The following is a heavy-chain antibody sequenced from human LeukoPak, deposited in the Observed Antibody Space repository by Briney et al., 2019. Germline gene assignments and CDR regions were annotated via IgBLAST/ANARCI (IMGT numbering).Heavy chain of an antibody. Sequence: PGRSLRLSCAASGFTFSDYEMNWVRQAPGKGLEWVSYIRSSGSTIYYADSVKGRFTISRDNAKNSLYLQMNSLRAEDTAVYYCARVRPHGSGSSDNWGQGTLVTVSS. J-gene: IGHJ4*02. CDR1: GFTFSDYE. V-gene: IGHV3-48*03. CDR2: IRSSGSTI. D-gene: IGHD3-10*01. CDR3: ARVRPHGSGSSDN.